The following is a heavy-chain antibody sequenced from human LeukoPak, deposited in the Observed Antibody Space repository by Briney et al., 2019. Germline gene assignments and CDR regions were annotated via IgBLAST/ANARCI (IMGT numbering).Heavy chain of an antibody. CDR1: GFTVSNNY. CDR2: ISGSGNNS. J-gene: IGHJ6*02. V-gene: IGHV3-23*01. D-gene: IGHD3-22*01. CDR3: AKSGSSDYVFREGMDL. Sequence: PGGSLRLSCAASGFTVSNNYMSWVRQAPEKGLEWVSVISGSGNNSFYADSVRGRFTMSRDNSKNTVFLQMNSLRVDDTAIYYCAKSGSSDYVFREGMDLWGQGTTVTVSS.